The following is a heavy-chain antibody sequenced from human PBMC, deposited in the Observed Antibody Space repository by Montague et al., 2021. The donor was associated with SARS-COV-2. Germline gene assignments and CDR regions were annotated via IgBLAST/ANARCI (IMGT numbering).Heavy chain of an antibody. V-gene: IGHV4-4*02. D-gene: IGHD6-13*01. CDR1: GDSISTSTW. Sequence: SETLSLTCRVSGDSISTSTWWTWVRQTPGKGLEWIGEIFHSGTINYNPSLKSRVIISVDKSNNQFSLRLSSLVAAETAVYYCAALSRRTAAGTRDCFGMDVWGQGTTVAVSS. CDR2: IFHSGTI. CDR3: AALSRRTAAGTRDCFGMDV. J-gene: IGHJ6*02.